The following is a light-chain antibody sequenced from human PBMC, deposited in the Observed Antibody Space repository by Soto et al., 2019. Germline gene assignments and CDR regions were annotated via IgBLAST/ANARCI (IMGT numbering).Light chain of an antibody. CDR3: QQYNRFWT. Sequence: DIQMTQSPSTLSASVGDRVTITCRASQSVSSWLAWYQQKPGKAPKLLIYDASYLEIGVPSRFRGSGSGTEFAISISSMQPDGLATYTSQQYNRFWTFGKRTQVQI. CDR1: QSVSSW. J-gene: IGKJ1*01. V-gene: IGKV1-5*01. CDR2: DAS.